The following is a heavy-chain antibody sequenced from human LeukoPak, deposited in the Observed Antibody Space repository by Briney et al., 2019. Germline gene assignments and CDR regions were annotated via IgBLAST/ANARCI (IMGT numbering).Heavy chain of an antibody. V-gene: IGHV3-7*01. Sequence: GGSLRLFCAASGFTFSSYWMSWVRQAPGKGLEWVASIKQDGSEKYCVDSVKGRFTISRDNAKNSLYLQMNSLRAEDTAVYYCAREFSSGWYYFDYWGQGTLVTVSS. CDR3: AREFSSGWYYFDY. D-gene: IGHD6-19*01. J-gene: IGHJ4*02. CDR2: IKQDGSEK. CDR1: GFTFSSYW.